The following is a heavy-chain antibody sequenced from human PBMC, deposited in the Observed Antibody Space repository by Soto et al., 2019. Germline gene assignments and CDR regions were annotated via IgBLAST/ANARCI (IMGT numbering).Heavy chain of an antibody. CDR3: ARHRIEVVWRGFDF. Sequence: SETLSLTCTVTGDSISSRSYYWSWIRQPPGKGLEWIGSIYYSGSTYNNPSLRSRVSMSIDTSKDQFSLKLKSVTAADTAVYYCARHRIEVVWRGFDFWGQGSPVTVSS. CDR1: GDSISSRSYY. D-gene: IGHD3-10*01. V-gene: IGHV4-39*01. CDR2: IYYSGST. J-gene: IGHJ4*02.